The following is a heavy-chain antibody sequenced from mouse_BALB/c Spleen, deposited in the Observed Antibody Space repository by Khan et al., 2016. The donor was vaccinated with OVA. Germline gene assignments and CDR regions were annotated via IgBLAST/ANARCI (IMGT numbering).Heavy chain of an antibody. CDR1: GYSFTGYF. D-gene: IGHD1-1*02. CDR2: INPHIGET. Sequence: VQLKQSGPELVKPGASVKISCKASGYSFTGYFMNWVMQSPGKSLEWIGRINPHIGETLYNQKFKGKATLTVDESSRTAHMELRSLASEDSAVYYCARKIGGDFDYWGQGTTLTVSS. CDR3: ARKIGGDFDY. J-gene: IGHJ2*01. V-gene: IGHV1-20*02.